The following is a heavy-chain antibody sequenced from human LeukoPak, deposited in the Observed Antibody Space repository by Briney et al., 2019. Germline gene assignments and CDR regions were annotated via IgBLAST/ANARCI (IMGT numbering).Heavy chain of an antibody. Sequence: ASVKVSCKASGYTFSGYYMYWVRQAPGQGLEWMGWINPASGGTNYAQKFQGRVTMTRDTSISTAYMGLSRLRSDDTAVYYCARDATFGELPHWGQGTLVTVSS. CDR3: ARDATFGELPH. V-gene: IGHV1-2*02. CDR1: GYTFSGYY. D-gene: IGHD3-10*01. CDR2: INPASGGT. J-gene: IGHJ4*02.